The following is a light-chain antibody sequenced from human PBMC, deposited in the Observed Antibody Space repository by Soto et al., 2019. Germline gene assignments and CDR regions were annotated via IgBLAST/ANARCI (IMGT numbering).Light chain of an antibody. CDR1: QGISSY. J-gene: IGKJ3*01. CDR3: QQLNSYPQA. CDR2: AAS. Sequence: IQLTQSPSSLSASVGDRVTITCRASQGISSYLAWYQQKPGKAPELLIYAASTLQSGVPSRFSGSGSGTGFTLTISSLQPEDFATYYCQQLNSYPQAFGPGTKVDIK. V-gene: IGKV1-9*01.